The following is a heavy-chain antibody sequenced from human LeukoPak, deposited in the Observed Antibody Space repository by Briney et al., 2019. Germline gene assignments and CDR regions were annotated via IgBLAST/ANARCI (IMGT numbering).Heavy chain of an antibody. Sequence: GESLKISCQASGYKITSHWIAWVRQMPGKSPEWMGIIYPGDSDTRYSPSFQGQVTISADKSISTAYLQWSSLKASDTAMYYCARRDCSSTSCYSDAFDIWGQGTMVTVSS. V-gene: IGHV5-51*01. CDR1: GYKITSHW. CDR2: IYPGDSDT. CDR3: ARRDCSSTSCYSDAFDI. D-gene: IGHD2-2*01. J-gene: IGHJ3*02.